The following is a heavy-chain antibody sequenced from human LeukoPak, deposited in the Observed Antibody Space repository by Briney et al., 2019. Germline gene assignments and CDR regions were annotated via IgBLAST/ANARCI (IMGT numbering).Heavy chain of an antibody. CDR3: ATGVHGIAAAGDYYFDY. CDR1: GGSISGNYY. Sequence: SETLSLTCTVSGGSISGNYYWSWIRQPAGKGLEWIGRIYARGSTNYNPSLKSRVTISVDTSKSQFSLKLSSVTAADTAVYYCATGVHGIAAAGDYYFDYWGQGTLVTVSS. D-gene: IGHD6-13*01. V-gene: IGHV4-4*07. J-gene: IGHJ4*02. CDR2: IYARGST.